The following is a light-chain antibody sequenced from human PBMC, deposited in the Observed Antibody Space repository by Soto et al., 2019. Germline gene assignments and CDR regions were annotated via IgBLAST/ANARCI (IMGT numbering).Light chain of an antibody. CDR3: PQYNNRAPVT. V-gene: IGKV3-15*01. Sequence: EIVLTHSPATLSVSPCERATLSFSASQSVNNNLAWYQQKPGQAPRLLLFWGSHRAAGIPARFSGSWSGTEFNPPISSLQSEDFAPFYWPQYNNRAPVTFGQGTRMEI. CDR2: WGS. CDR1: QSVNNN. J-gene: IGKJ5*01.